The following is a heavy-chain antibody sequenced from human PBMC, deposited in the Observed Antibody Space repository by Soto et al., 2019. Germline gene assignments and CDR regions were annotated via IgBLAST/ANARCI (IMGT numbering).Heavy chain of an antibody. CDR3: ARELEYCSGGSCYLDAFDI. V-gene: IGHV1-18*01. D-gene: IGHD2-15*01. J-gene: IGHJ3*02. CDR1: GYTFTSYG. Sequence: QVQLVQSGAEVKKPGASVKVSCKASGYTFTSYGISWVRQAPGQGLEWMGWISAYNGNTNYAQKRQGRVTMTTDTSTSTAYMELRSLRSDDTAVYYCARELEYCSGGSCYLDAFDIWGQGTMVTVSS. CDR2: ISAYNGNT.